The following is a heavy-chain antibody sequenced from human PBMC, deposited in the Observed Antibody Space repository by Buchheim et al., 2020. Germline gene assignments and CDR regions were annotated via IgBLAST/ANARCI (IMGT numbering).Heavy chain of an antibody. J-gene: IGHJ5*02. D-gene: IGHD3-10*01. Sequence: QVQLQESGPGLVKPSEPLSLTCTVSGASITTYYWNWIRQPPGKGLEWIGYVYYSGSTNYNPSLKSRVTISVDTSKNHLSLRLSSVTAADTAVYYCTRELWFGDLSHNWFDPWGQGTL. V-gene: IGHV4-59*01. CDR2: VYYSGST. CDR3: TRELWFGDLSHNWFDP. CDR1: GASITTYY.